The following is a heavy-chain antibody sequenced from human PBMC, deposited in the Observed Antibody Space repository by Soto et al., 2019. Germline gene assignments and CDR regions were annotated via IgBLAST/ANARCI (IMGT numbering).Heavy chain of an antibody. J-gene: IGHJ4*02. D-gene: IGHD2-21*01. CDR1: GYILTGYS. V-gene: IGHV1-2*02. CDR3: ARELYSCGAECPYYMDY. CDR2: IDPNSGAT. Sequence: QVYLVQSGAEVRRPGASVKVSCTAFGYILTGYSLHWVRQAPGQGLEWMGWIDPNSGATNSAERFHGRVSMTRDTSISAAYLELSSLRSDDTAVYYCARELYSCGAECPYYMDYWGQGTPVTVSS.